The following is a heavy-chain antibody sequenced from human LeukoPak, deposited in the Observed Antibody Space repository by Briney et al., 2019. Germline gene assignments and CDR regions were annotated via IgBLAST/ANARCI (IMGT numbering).Heavy chain of an antibody. Sequence: SETLSLTCNVSGGSISGYHWSWIRQPPGKGLEWLGYIYYSGSSNYNPSLKSRVTISADTSKNQFSLKLSSVTAADTAVYYCARVPRSYYYYYYMDVWGEGTTVTVSS. V-gene: IGHV4-59*01. CDR1: GGSISGYH. CDR3: ARVPRSYYYYYYMDV. CDR2: IYYSGSS. J-gene: IGHJ6*03.